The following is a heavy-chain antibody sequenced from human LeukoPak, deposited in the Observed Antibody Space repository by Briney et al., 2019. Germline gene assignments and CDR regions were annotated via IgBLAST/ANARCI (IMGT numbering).Heavy chain of an antibody. V-gene: IGHV3-48*02. J-gene: IGHJ4*02. CDR3: ARADYGDPFDY. CDR1: GFTFSSYS. CDR2: ISSSSSTI. D-gene: IGHD4-17*01. Sequence: GGSLRLSCAASGFTFSSYSMNWVRQAPGKGLEWVSYISSSSSTIYYADSVKGRFTISRDNAKNSLYLRMNSLRDEDTAVYYCARADYGDPFDYWGQGTLVTVSS.